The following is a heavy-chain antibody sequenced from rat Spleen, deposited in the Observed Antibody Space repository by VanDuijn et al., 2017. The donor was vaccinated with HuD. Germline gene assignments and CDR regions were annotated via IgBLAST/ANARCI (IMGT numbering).Heavy chain of an antibody. Sequence: EVRLVESGGGLVQPGRSLKLSCAASGFTFSDFDMAWVRQAPTKGLEWVASISTGGDDTYYRDSVKGRFTIARDTAKSTLYLQMDSLRSEDTATYYCSRHRIKAAHWFAYWGQCTLVTVSS. CDR1: GFTFSDFD. CDR2: ISTGGDDT. CDR3: SRHRIKAAHWFAY. V-gene: IGHV5S23*01. D-gene: IGHD1-2*01. J-gene: IGHJ3*01.